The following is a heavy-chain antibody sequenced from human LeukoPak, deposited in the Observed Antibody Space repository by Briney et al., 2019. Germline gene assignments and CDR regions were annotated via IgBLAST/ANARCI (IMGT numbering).Heavy chain of an antibody. D-gene: IGHD3-22*01. CDR2: INPNSGGT. CDR3: ARAYDSSGYCPDY. V-gene: IGHV1-2*02. Sequence: ASVKVSCKASGYTFTGYYMHWVRQAPGQGLEWMGWINPNSGGTNYAQKFQGRVTITRDTSISTAYMELSRLRSDDTAVYYCARAYDSSGYCPDYWGQGTLVTVSS. CDR1: GYTFTGYY. J-gene: IGHJ4*02.